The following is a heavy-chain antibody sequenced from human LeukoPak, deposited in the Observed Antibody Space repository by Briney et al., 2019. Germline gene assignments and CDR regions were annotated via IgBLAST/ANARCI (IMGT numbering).Heavy chain of an antibody. CDR3: ARGRAAAGIEGAFDP. Sequence: ASVKVSCKASGYTFTSYGINWVRQAPGQGLEWMGWISAYNGNTNYAQKLQGRVTMTTDTSTSTAYMELRSLRSDDTAVYYCARGRAAAGIEGAFDPWGQGTLVTVSS. J-gene: IGHJ5*02. CDR1: GYTFTSYG. V-gene: IGHV1-18*01. D-gene: IGHD6-13*01. CDR2: ISAYNGNT.